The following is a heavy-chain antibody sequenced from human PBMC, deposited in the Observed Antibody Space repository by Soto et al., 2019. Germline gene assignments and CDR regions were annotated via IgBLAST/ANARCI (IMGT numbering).Heavy chain of an antibody. CDR2: INPTGGST. Sequence: QVQLVQSGAEVTRPGASVKVSCKASGYTFTTYYMHWVRQAPGQGLEWLGIINPTGGSTTYAQKFQGRVTMTRDTSTRTVYWELSSLRSEDTAVYYCASAGYCSGGTCVDGNCDYWGQGTLVTVSA. D-gene: IGHD2-15*01. V-gene: IGHV1-46*01. J-gene: IGHJ4*02. CDR1: GYTFTTYY. CDR3: ASAGYCSGGTCVDGNCDY.